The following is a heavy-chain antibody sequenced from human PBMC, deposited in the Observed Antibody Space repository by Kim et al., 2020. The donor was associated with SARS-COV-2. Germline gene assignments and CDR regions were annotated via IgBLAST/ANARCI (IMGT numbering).Heavy chain of an antibody. J-gene: IGHJ3*01. CDR2: IYYSWST. CDR1: GGSISSSSYY. CDR3: ARGSTVVRTRKDAFDF. D-gene: IGHD2-15*01. V-gene: IGHV4-39*01. Sequence: SETLSLTCTVSGGSISSSSYYCGWIRQPPGKGLEWIGSIYYSWSTYYNSSLKSRVTISVDTCKNQFSLKLSSVTAADTAGYYCARGSTVVRTRKDAFDF.